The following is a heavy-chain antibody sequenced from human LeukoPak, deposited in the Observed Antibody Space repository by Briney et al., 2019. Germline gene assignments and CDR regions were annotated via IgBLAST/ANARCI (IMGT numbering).Heavy chain of an antibody. CDR3: AGGYDSFFTFDY. CDR1: GGSFSGYY. Sequence: SETLSLTCAVYGGSFSGYYWSWIRQPPGKGLEWIGEINHSGSTNYNPSLKSRVTISVDTSKNQFSLKLSSVTAADTAVYYCAGGYDSFFTFDYWGQGTLVTVSS. V-gene: IGHV4-34*01. J-gene: IGHJ4*02. D-gene: IGHD5-12*01. CDR2: INHSGST.